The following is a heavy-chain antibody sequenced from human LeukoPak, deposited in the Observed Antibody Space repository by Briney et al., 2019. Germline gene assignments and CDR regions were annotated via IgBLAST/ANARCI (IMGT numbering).Heavy chain of an antibody. D-gene: IGHD5-18*01. V-gene: IGHV3-15*01. Sequence: GGSLRLSCAASGCTFSNAWMSWVRQAPGKGLEWVGRIKSKTDGGTTDYAAPVKGRFTISRDDSKNTLYLQMNSLKTEDTAVYYCTFRGYSYGYVSDYWGQGTLVTVSS. J-gene: IGHJ4*02. CDR3: TFRGYSYGYVSDY. CDR2: IKSKTDGGTT. CDR1: GCTFSNAW.